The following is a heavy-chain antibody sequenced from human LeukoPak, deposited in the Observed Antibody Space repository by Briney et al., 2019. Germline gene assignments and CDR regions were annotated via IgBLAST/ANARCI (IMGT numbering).Heavy chain of an antibody. CDR3: AKGAAGLGY. J-gene: IGHJ4*02. CDR1: GFTFSSYS. CDR2: ISSSSSTI. V-gene: IGHV3-48*04. D-gene: IGHD6-13*01. Sequence: GGSLRLSCAASGFTFSSYSMNWVRQAPGKGLEWVSYISSSSSTIYYADSVKGRFTISRDNSKNSLYLQMNSLRTEDTALYYCAKGAAGLGYWGQGTLVTVSS.